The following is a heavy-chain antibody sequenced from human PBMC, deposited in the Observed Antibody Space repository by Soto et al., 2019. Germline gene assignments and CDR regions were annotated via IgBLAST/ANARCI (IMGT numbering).Heavy chain of an antibody. V-gene: IGHV1-69*01. Sequence: QVQLVQSGAEVKKPGSSVKVSCTASGFTFSSYAISWVRQAPGQGLEWMGGIIPNFGKANYAQTFQGRVTITADEATSTDYMELSSLRSEETAVYYCARGKDSYEYHFDYWGRVTLVTVSS. J-gene: IGHJ4*02. CDR1: GFTFSSYA. D-gene: IGHD3-16*01. CDR2: IIPNFGKA. CDR3: ARGKDSYEYHFDY.